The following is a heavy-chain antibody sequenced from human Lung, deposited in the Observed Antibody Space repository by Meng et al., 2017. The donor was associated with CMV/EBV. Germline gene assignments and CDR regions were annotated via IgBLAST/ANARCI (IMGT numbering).Heavy chain of an antibody. CDR2: IYYSGST. Sequence: QLQLQESGPGLVKPSQTLSLTCTVLGGSISSGDYYWSWIRQPPGKGLEWIGYIYYSGSTYYNPSLKSRVTISVDTSKNQFSLKLSSVTAADTAVYYCARGGITGTVDWFDPWGQGTLVTVDS. D-gene: IGHD1-20*01. CDR3: ARGGITGTVDWFDP. V-gene: IGHV4-30-4*08. CDR1: GGSISSGDYY. J-gene: IGHJ5*02.